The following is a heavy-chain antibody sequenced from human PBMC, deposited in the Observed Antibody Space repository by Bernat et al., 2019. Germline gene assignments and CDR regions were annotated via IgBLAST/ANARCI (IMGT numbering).Heavy chain of an antibody. CDR1: GFTFSNYW. CDR2: IKRDGSEK. Sequence: EVQLVESGGALVQPGGSLRISCAASGFTFSNYWMSWVRQAPGKGLEWVANIKRDGSEKNYVDSVKGRFTISRDNAKNSLYLQMNSLRAEDTAVYYCASYDFWSGYSFGYWGQGTLVIVSS. D-gene: IGHD3-3*01. J-gene: IGHJ4*02. CDR3: ASYDFWSGYSFGY. V-gene: IGHV3-7*03.